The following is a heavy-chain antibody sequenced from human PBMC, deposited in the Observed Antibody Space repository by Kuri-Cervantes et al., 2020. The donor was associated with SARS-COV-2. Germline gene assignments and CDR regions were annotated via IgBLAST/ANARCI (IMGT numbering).Heavy chain of an antibody. V-gene: IGHV3-74*01. CDR2: INPDGSYT. J-gene: IGHJ6*01. D-gene: IGHD6-13*01. Sequence: ETLSLTCAASGFTFSGHWIHWVRQAPGKGLVWVSRINPDGSYTNNADSVKGRFTLSRDNAKNMLFLQMNSLRAEDTAVHYCARDTSSSWVLDYGMDVWGQGTTVTVSS. CDR3: ARDTSSSWVLDYGMDV. CDR1: GFTFSGHW.